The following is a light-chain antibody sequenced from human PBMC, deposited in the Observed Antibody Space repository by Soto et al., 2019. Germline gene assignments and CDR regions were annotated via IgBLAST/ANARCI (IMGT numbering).Light chain of an antibody. J-gene: IGKJ2*01. CDR3: QQSYLVPET. V-gene: IGKV1-39*01. CDR1: QSISTF. CDR2: ATS. Sequence: DVQMTQSPPSLSASVGDRVTITCRASQSISTFLNWYQQRPGKAPKLLIAATSNLQSGVPSRFSGSRSGTDFTLTISSLQPEDFATYYCQQSYLVPETFGRGTKLEIK.